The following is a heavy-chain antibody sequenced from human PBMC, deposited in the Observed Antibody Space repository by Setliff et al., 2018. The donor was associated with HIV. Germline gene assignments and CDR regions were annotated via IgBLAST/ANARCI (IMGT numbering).Heavy chain of an antibody. Sequence: PGGSLRLSCAASGFPFSSYGMQWVRQAPGTGLEWVASISSRSSTTYYPASVKGRFTISRDNSKNTLYLQMTSLRAEDTAVYYCARGLYYYDTSGYNYYWGQGTLVTVSS. CDR2: ISSRSSTT. V-gene: IGHV3-48*01. CDR1: GFPFSSYG. D-gene: IGHD3-22*01. CDR3: ARGLYYYDTSGYNYY. J-gene: IGHJ4*02.